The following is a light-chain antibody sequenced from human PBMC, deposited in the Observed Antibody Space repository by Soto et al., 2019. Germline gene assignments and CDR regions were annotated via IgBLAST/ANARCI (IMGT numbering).Light chain of an antibody. CDR2: AAS. V-gene: IGKV1-27*01. CDR3: QKYNRVPRT. Sequence: DFQMTQSPSSLSASVGDTVIITCRASQDISNYLAWYQQKPGKTPRLVIYAASTLQSGVPSRFSGSGSGTDFTLTISSLQPEDVATYYCQKYNRVPRTFGQGTQVEIK. CDR1: QDISNY. J-gene: IGKJ1*01.